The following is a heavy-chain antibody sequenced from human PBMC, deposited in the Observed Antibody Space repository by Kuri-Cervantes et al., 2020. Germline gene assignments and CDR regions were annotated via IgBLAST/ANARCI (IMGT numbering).Heavy chain of an antibody. CDR2: ISSSSSYI. D-gene: IGHD3-10*01. J-gene: IGHJ4*02. CDR1: GFTFSSYS. CDR3: ARAGEGFGELFRGCFDY. V-gene: IGHV3-21*01. Sequence: LSLTCAASGFTFSSYSMNWVRQAPGKGLEWVSSISSSSSYIYYADSVKGRFTISRDNAKNSLYLQMNSLRAEDTAVYYCARAGEGFGELFRGCFDYWGQGTLVTVSS.